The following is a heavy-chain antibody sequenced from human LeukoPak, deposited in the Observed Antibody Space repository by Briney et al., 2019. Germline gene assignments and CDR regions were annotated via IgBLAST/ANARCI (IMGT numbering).Heavy chain of an antibody. Sequence: GASVKVSCKASGYTFTSYAMHWVRQAPGQRLEWMGWINAGNGNTKYSRKFQGRVTITRDTSASTAYMELSSLRSEDTAVYYCARGRLWFGELLGYYFDYWGQGTLVTVSS. CDR2: INAGNGNT. V-gene: IGHV1-3*01. CDR3: ARGRLWFGELLGYYFDY. CDR1: GYTFTSYA. J-gene: IGHJ4*02. D-gene: IGHD3-10*01.